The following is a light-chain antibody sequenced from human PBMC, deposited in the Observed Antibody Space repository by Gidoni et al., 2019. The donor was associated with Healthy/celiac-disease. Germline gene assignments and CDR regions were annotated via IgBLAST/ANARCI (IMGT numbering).Light chain of an antibody. CDR2: DVS. CDR3: SSYTSSFYV. J-gene: IGLJ1*01. V-gene: IGLV2-14*03. Sequence: QSALTQPASVSGSPGQSITISCTGTSSDVGDYNYVSWYQQHPGKAPKLMIYDVSNRPSGVSNRFSGSKSGNTASLTISGLQAEDEADYYCSSYTSSFYVFGTGTKVTVL. CDR1: SSDVGDYNY.